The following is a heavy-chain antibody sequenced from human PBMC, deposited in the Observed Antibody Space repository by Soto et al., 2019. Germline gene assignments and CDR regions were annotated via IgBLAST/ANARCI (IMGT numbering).Heavy chain of an antibody. V-gene: IGHV4-59*01. CDR2: IYYSGST. CDR3: ARVSWAYSSSSFYYYYYMDV. CDR1: GGSISSYY. D-gene: IGHD6-6*01. J-gene: IGHJ6*03. Sequence: SETLSLTCTVSGGSISSYYWSWIRQPPGKGLEWIGYIYYSGSTNYNPSLKSRVTISVDTSKNQFSLKLSSVTAADTAVYYCARVSWAYSSSSFYYYYYMDVWGKGTTVTV.